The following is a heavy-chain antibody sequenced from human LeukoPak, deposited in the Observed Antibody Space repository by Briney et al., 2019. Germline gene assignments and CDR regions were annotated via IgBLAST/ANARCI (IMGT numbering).Heavy chain of an antibody. D-gene: IGHD6-19*01. J-gene: IGHJ4*02. V-gene: IGHV3-21*01. CDR1: GFTFNSYT. CDR3: ARDHGWYCLDY. CDR2: IDSSSSYI. Sequence: PGGSLRLSCAASGFTFNSYTLNWVRQAPGKGLEWVSSIDSSSSYIYYADSVKGRFTISRDNAKNSLYLQMNSLRAEDTAVYYCARDHGWYCLDYWGQGTLVTVSS.